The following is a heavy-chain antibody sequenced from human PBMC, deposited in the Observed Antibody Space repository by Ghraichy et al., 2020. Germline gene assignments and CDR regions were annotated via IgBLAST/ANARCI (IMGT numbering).Heavy chain of an antibody. CDR1: GDSISNAYW. CDR3: ARMQKSSYYMDV. Sequence: SETLSLTCAVSGDSISNAYWWTWVRQSPGRGLAWIGEVYHTGDTNYNPSLKSRVIISIDTSKNHFSLKLNSMSAADTALYFCARMQKSSYYMDVWGRGTTVT. J-gene: IGHJ6*03. CDR2: VYHTGDT. V-gene: IGHV4-4*02.